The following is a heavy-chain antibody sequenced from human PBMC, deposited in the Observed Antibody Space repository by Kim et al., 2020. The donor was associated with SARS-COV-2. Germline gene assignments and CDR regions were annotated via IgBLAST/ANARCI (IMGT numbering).Heavy chain of an antibody. V-gene: IGHV1-69*13. Sequence: SVKVSCKASGGTFSSYAISWVRQAPGQGLEWMGGIIPIFGTANYAQKFQGRVTITADESTSTAYMELSSLRSEDTAVYYCARAPPEWELPGSYYYYGMDVWGQGTTVTVS. CDR3: ARAPPEWELPGSYYYYGMDV. D-gene: IGHD1-26*01. J-gene: IGHJ6*02. CDR1: GGTFSSYA. CDR2: IIPIFGTA.